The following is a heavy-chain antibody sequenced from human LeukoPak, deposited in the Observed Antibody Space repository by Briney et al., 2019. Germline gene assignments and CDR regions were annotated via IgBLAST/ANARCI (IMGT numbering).Heavy chain of an antibody. CDR1: GGSISSYY. D-gene: IGHD3-10*01. CDR3: ARRMQYYYGSGPSYYFDY. V-gene: IGHV4-59*12. Sequence: SETLSLTCTVSGGSISSYYWSWIRQPPGKGLEWIGYIYYSGSTNYNPSLKSRVTISVDTSKNQFSLKLSSVTAADTAVYYCARRMQYYYGSGPSYYFDYWGQGTLVTVSS. CDR2: IYYSGST. J-gene: IGHJ4*02.